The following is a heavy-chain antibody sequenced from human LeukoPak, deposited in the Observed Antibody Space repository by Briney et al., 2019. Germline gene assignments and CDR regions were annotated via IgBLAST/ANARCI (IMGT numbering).Heavy chain of an antibody. D-gene: IGHD2-21*02. CDR2: INTNTGNP. J-gene: IGHJ4*02. Sequence: ASVKVSCKASGYTFASYAMNWVRQAPGQGLEWMGWINTNTGNPTYAQGFTGRFVFSLDTSVSTAYLQISSLKAEDTAVYYCARVGVCGGDCFELDYWGQGTLVTVSS. CDR1: GYTFASYA. CDR3: ARVGVCGGDCFELDY. V-gene: IGHV7-4-1*02.